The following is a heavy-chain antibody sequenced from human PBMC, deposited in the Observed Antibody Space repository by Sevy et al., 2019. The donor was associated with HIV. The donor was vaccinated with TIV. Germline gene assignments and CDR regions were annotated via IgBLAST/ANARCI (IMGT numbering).Heavy chain of an antibody. D-gene: IGHD3-9*01. Sequence: GGSLRLSCAASRFTFSDYAMSWVRQAPGKGLEFVSSISSSDNSIYYADSVKGRFTISRDNSKNTLYLLMNSLTAEDTAVYYCAKGGILTVQGYWGQGTLVTVSS. CDR2: ISSSDNSI. J-gene: IGHJ4*02. CDR3: AKGGILTVQGY. V-gene: IGHV3-23*01. CDR1: RFTFSDYA.